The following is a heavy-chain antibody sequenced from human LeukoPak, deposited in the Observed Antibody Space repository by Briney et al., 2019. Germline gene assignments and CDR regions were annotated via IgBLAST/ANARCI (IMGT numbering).Heavy chain of an antibody. V-gene: IGHV4-59*01. CDR2: IYYSGST. Sequence: SETLSLTCTVSGGSISSYYWSWIRQPPGKGLEWIGYIYYSGSTNYNPSLKSRVTISVDTSKNQFSLKLSSVTAADTAVYYCARIGVSAYYYYYYGMDVWGQGTTVTVSS. CDR3: ARIGVSAYYYYYYGMDV. J-gene: IGHJ6*02. CDR1: GGSISSYY. D-gene: IGHD3-10*01.